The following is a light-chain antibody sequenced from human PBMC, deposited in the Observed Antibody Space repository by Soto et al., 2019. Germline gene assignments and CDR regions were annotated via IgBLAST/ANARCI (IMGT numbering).Light chain of an antibody. J-gene: IGKJ3*01. CDR3: QQRSNSPFT. V-gene: IGKV3-11*01. CDR2: DAS. Sequence: EIVLTQSPATLSLSPGGRATLSCRASQRIGNYSVWYQQKPVQAPRLLIYDASKRTPGIPDMFGGSGSGTDFTLTISSLEAEDFAVYYCQQRSNSPFTFGPGTTGDIK. CDR1: QRIGNY.